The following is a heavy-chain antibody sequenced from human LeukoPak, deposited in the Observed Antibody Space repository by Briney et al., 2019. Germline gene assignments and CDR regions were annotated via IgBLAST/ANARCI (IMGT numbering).Heavy chain of an antibody. CDR2: INDYTGNT. Sequence: SETLSLTCDVFGGSFTDYFWTWIRQSPGKGLEWIGEINDYTGNTNYNPSLNSRVSISLEKSKNQFSLELRSVTAADTAVYYCARGRIAKIVVVHSFHYGMDVWGKGTTVTVSP. V-gene: IGHV4-34*01. D-gene: IGHD3-22*01. J-gene: IGHJ6*04. CDR3: ARGRIAKIVVVHSFHYGMDV. CDR1: GGSFTDYF.